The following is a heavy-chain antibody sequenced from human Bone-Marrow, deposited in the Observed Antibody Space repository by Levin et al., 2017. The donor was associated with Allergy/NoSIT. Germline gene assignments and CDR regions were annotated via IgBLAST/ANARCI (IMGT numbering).Heavy chain of an antibody. D-gene: IGHD3-10*01. J-gene: IGHJ4*02. V-gene: IGHV3-7*01. Sequence: PGGSLRLSCAASGFTFSSSWMTWVRQAPGKGLEWVANIKQDESEKNYLDSVKGRFTISRDNAENSLFLQMSSLRVEDTAIYFCTTLRYYRLGSYNTVLLEYWGQGTLVTVSS. CDR2: IKQDESEK. CDR3: TTLRYYRLGSYNTVLLEY. CDR1: GFTFSSSW.